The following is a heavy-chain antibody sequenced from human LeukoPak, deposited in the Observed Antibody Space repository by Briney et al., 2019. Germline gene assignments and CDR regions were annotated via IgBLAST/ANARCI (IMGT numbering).Heavy chain of an antibody. CDR3: ATFDHPYYDSSESRIDY. D-gene: IGHD3-22*01. CDR1: GYTFTSYG. V-gene: IGHV1-18*01. Sequence: ASVKVSCKASGYTFTSYGISWVRQAPGQGLEWMGWISAYNGNTNYAQKLQGRVTMTRDTSISTAYMELSRLRSDDTAVYYCATFDHPYYDSSESRIDYWGQGTLVTVSS. CDR2: ISAYNGNT. J-gene: IGHJ4*02.